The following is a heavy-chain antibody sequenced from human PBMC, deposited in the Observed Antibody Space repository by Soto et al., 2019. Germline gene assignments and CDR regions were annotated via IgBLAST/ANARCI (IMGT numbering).Heavy chain of an antibody. J-gene: IGHJ6*02. CDR2: IYYSGST. V-gene: IGHV4-39*07. D-gene: IGHD3-10*01. Sequence: PSETLSLTCTVSGGSISSSSYYWGWIRQPPGKGLEWIGSIYYSGSTYYNPSLKSRVTISVDTSKNQFSLKLHSVTAADTAVYYCARDRRGYYGLDVWGQGTTVTVSS. CDR3: ARDRRGYYGLDV. CDR1: GGSISSSSYY.